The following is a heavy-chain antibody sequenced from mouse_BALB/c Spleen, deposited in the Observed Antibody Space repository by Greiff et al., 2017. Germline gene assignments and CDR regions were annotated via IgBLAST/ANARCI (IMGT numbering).Heavy chain of an antibody. D-gene: IGHD2-3*01. CDR3: ARSHGYYGFAY. CDR1: GYTFSSYW. CDR2: ILPGSGST. V-gene: IGHV1-9*01. J-gene: IGHJ3*01. Sequence: VQLQQSGAELMKPGASVKISCKATGYTFSSYWIEWVKQRPGHGLEWIGEILPGSGSTNYNEKFKGKATFTADTSSNTAYMQLSSLTSEDSAVYYCARSHGYYGFAYWGQGTLVTVSA.